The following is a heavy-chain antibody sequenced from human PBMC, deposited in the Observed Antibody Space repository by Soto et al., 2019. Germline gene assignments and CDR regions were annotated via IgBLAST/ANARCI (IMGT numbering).Heavy chain of an antibody. CDR2: IDPSDSYI. J-gene: IGHJ4*02. V-gene: IGHV5-10-1*01. Sequence: PGESLKISCQGSGYSFTSSWISWVRQMPGEGLEWMGRIDPSDSYINYSPSFQGRVTISADKSISTAYLQWSSLKASDTAMYYCARLMTTSFSSGYFDYWGQGTLVTVSS. CDR1: GYSFTSSW. CDR3: ARLMTTSFSSGYFDY. D-gene: IGHD4-17*01.